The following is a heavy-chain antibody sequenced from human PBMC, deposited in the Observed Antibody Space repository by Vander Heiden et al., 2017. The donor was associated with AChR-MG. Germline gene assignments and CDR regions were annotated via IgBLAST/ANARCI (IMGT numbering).Heavy chain of an antibody. Sequence: EVQLVESGGGLVQPGGSLRLSCAASGFIVSTNYMSWVRQASGKGLEWVSVIYSGGNTYYADSLKGRFTIYRDNSKNTVYLQMNSIRAEDTALYYCVKGQVVATSYYFDHWGQGTQVTVAS. CDR3: VKGQVVATSYYFDH. CDR1: GFIVSTNY. D-gene: IGHD5-12*01. J-gene: IGHJ4*02. CDR2: IYSGGNT. V-gene: IGHV3-66*01.